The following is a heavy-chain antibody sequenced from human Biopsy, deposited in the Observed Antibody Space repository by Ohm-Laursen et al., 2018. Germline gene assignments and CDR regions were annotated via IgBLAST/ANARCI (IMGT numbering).Heavy chain of an antibody. D-gene: IGHD1-1*01. Sequence: GSLVKVSCKASGYTLTELSMHWVRQAPGKGLEWMGGFAPENGKTVYAQNFQARVSMTEDTSTDTAYMELRSLRSEGTAVYYCAADINVWNVNYWGQGTQVTVSS. CDR3: AADINVWNVNY. CDR1: GYTLTELS. CDR2: FAPENGKT. V-gene: IGHV1-24*01. J-gene: IGHJ4*02.